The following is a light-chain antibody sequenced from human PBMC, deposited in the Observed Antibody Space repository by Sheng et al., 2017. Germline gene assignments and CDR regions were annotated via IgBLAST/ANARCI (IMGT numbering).Light chain of an antibody. CDR3: QQRGLWPPLT. CDR2: DAS. V-gene: IGKV3-15*01. J-gene: IGKJ4*01. CDR1: ESVFRS. Sequence: ETVMTQSPATLSVSPGESATLSCRASESVFRSLAWYQQKPGQAPSLLIQDASTRAPGTPARFSGSGSGTDFTLTITSLQSEDFAVYYCQQRGLWPPLTFGGGTKVEI.